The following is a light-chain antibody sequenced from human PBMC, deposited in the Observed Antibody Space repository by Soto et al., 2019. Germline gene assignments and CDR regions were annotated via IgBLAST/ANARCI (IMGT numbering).Light chain of an antibody. CDR3: QHYKAFSPWT. J-gene: IGKJ1*01. CDR1: QNISSW. Sequence: SQMPQSPSALSASVGDRGTITCPASQNISSWLAWYQQKPGKAPKSLIYDASSLESGVPSRLSGSGSGTEFTLTISNLQPDDSATYYCQHYKAFSPWTFGQGTMVDTK. CDR2: DAS. V-gene: IGKV1-5*01.